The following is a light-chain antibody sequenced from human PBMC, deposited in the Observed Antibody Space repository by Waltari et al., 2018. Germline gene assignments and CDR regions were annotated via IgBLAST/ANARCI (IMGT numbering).Light chain of an antibody. CDR1: SSVVGGYNY. CDR2: DVS. Sequence: SALTQPRSVSGSPGQSVTISCTGPSSVVGGYNYFSWYQQHPGKAPKLMIYDVSKRPSGVPDRFSGSKSGNTASLTISGLQAEDEADYYCCSYRGTYSWVFGGGTKLTVL. J-gene: IGLJ3*02. CDR3: CSYRGTYSWV. V-gene: IGLV2-11*01.